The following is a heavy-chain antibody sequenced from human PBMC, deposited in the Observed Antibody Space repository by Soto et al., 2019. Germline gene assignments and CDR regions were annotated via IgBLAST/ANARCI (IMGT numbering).Heavy chain of an antibody. Sequence: EVQLVESGGGLVQPGGSLRLSCAASGFTFSSYWMSWVRQAPGKGLEWVANIKQDGSEKYYVDSVKGRFTISRDNAKNSLYLQMNGLRAEDTAVYYCARSYYDFWSGPGAFDIWGQGTMVTVSS. CDR1: GFTFSSYW. CDR2: IKQDGSEK. CDR3: ARSYYDFWSGPGAFDI. J-gene: IGHJ3*02. D-gene: IGHD3-3*01. V-gene: IGHV3-7*01.